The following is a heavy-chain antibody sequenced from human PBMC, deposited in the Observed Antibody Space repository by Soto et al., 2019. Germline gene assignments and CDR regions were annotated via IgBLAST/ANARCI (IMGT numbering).Heavy chain of an antibody. V-gene: IGHV1-18*01. CDR2: ISTYNGKT. J-gene: IGHJ5*02. CDR1: GYTFNTYG. CDR3: ARDFCSGGSCYYNWIDP. Sequence: QVQLVRSGGEVKMPGASVKVSCKASGYTFNTYGISWVRQAPGQGLVWMGWISTYNGKTYYAQNFQGRVTMTTDTSTSTAYMELRSLRSDDTAVYFCARDFCSGGSCYYNWIDPWGQGTLVTVSS. D-gene: IGHD2-15*01.